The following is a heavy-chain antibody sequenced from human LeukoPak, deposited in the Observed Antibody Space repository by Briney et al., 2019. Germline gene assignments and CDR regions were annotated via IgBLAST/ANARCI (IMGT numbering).Heavy chain of an antibody. V-gene: IGHV1-2*02. CDR3: ASSTWKEWYPR. CDR1: GYTFTGYY. Sequence: ASVKVSCKASGYTFTGYYMHWVRQAPGQGLEWMGWINPNSGGTNYAQKFQGRVTMTRDMSTSTVYMELSSLRSEDTAVYYCASSTWKEWYPRWGQGTLVTVSS. D-gene: IGHD3-3*01. CDR2: INPNSGGT. J-gene: IGHJ4*02.